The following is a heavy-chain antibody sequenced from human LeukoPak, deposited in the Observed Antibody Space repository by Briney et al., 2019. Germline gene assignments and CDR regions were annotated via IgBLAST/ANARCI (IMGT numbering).Heavy chain of an antibody. Sequence: SVKVSCKASGGTFSSYAISWVRQAPGQGLEWMGRIIPILGIANYAQKFQGRVTITADKSTSTAYMELSSLRSEDTAVYYCARGRGSLGQDFDYWGQGTLVTVSS. V-gene: IGHV1-69*04. CDR1: GGTFSSYA. CDR2: IIPILGIA. CDR3: ARGRGSLGQDFDY. J-gene: IGHJ4*02. D-gene: IGHD3-3*01.